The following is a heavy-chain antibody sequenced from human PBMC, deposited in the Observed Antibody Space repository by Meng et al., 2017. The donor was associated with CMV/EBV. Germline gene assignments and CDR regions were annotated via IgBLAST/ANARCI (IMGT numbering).Heavy chain of an antibody. D-gene: IGHD1/OR15-1a*01. CDR3: ATAKLDQEWFDP. J-gene: IGHJ5*02. V-gene: IGHV1-24*01. CDR2: FDPEDGET. Sequence: ASVKVSCKVSGYTLTELSMHWVRQAPGKGLEWMGGFDPEDGETIYAQKFQGRVTMTEDTSTDIAYMELSSLRSEDTAVYYCATAKLDQEWFDPWGQGTLVTVSS. CDR1: GYTLTELS.